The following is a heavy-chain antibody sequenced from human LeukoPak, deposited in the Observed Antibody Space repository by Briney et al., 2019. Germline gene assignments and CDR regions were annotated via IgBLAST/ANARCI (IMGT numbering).Heavy chain of an antibody. Sequence: PGGSLRLSCAASGFTFSSYAMSWVRQAPGKGLEWVSAISGSGGSTYYADSVKGRFTISRDNSKNTLYLQMNSLRAEDTAFYYCTKDPDSSGFYYGSPSDYWGQGTLVTVSS. CDR2: ISGSGGST. CDR1: GFTFSSYA. V-gene: IGHV3-23*01. D-gene: IGHD6-19*01. J-gene: IGHJ4*02. CDR3: TKDPDSSGFYYGSPSDY.